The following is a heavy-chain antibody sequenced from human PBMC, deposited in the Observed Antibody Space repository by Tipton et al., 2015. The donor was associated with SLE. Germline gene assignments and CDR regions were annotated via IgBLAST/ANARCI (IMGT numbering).Heavy chain of an antibody. D-gene: IGHD1-26*01. CDR1: GGSISIYY. Sequence: TLSLTCTVSGGSISIYYWSWIRQPAGKGLEWIGRIYSRTDYNPSLSSRITMSVDTSKNQFSLRLTSVTAADTAIYYCAREWGSGDYPFDFWGQGILVTVSS. CDR3: AREWGSGDYPFDF. J-gene: IGHJ4*02. V-gene: IGHV4-4*07. CDR2: IYSRT.